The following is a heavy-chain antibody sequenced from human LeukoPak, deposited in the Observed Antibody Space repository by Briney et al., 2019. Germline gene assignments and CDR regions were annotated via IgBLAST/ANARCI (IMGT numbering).Heavy chain of an antibody. CDR1: GFVFSNYG. V-gene: IGHV3-48*02. J-gene: IGHJ4*02. CDR3: TRGYLSGTVYQ. CDR2: ISSSSSTI. Sequence: GGSLRLSCADSGFVFSNYGFSWVRQAPGKGLEWVSYISSSSSTISYADSVRGRFITSRDNAQKLLYLQMHGLRDEDTSVYYCTRGYLSGTVYQWGQGTLVTVSS. D-gene: IGHD3-10*01.